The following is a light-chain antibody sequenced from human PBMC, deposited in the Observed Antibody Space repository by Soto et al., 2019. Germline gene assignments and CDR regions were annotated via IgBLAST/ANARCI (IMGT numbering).Light chain of an antibody. J-gene: IGKJ2*01. CDR2: GAS. Sequence: EIVMTQSPATLSVSPGERATLSCRASQSVSSALAWYQQKPGQAPRLLIYGASTRATGIPARFSGSGSGTEFTLTISSLQSEDFAVYSCQQYNDWPATFRQGTKLEIK. CDR3: QQYNDWPAT. V-gene: IGKV3-15*01. CDR1: QSVSSA.